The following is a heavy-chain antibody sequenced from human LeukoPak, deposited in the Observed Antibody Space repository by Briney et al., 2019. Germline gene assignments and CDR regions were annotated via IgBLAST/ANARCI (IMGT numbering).Heavy chain of an antibody. D-gene: IGHD3-9*01. CDR2: FDPEDGET. Sequence: ASVKVSCKVSGYTLTELSMHWVRQAPGKGLEWMGGFDPEDGETIYAQKFQGRVTMTTDTSTSTAYMELRSLRSDDTAVYYCARAGDYDILTGYPIPDYWGQGTLVTVSS. V-gene: IGHV1-24*01. CDR3: ARAGDYDILTGYPIPDY. CDR1: GYTLTELS. J-gene: IGHJ4*02.